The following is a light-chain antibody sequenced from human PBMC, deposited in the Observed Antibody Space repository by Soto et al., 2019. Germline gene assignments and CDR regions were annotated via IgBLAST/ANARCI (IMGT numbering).Light chain of an antibody. J-gene: IGLJ7*01. V-gene: IGLV1-51*01. CDR2: DNN. CDR3: GTWDSSLSTYV. Sequence: QSVLTQPPSVSAAPGQKVTLSCSGSSSNIGNNYVSWYQQLPGTAPKLLIYDNNKRPSGIPDRLSGSKSGTSATLGITGLQTGDEADYYCGTWDSSLSTYVFGGGTQLTVL. CDR1: SSNIGNNY.